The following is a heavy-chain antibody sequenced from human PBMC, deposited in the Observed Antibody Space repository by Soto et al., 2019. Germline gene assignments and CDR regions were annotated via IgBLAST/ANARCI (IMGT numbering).Heavy chain of an antibody. D-gene: IGHD1-1*01. V-gene: IGHV3-7*01. CDR2: IKPDGSEQ. CDR3: ARVRNGRIMAGTFYFDY. Sequence: EVQLVESGGGLVQPGGSLRLSCEASGFTFSSYWMHWVRQAPGKGLEWLANIKPDGSEQSYVDSVKGRFTISRDNAKNSLYPQILPLRDEDTAVYYCARVRNGRIMAGTFYFDYWGQGTLVTVSS. J-gene: IGHJ4*02. CDR1: GFTFSSYW.